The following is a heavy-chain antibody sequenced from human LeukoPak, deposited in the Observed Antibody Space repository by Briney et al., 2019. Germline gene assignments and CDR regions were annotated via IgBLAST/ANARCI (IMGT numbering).Heavy chain of an antibody. D-gene: IGHD3-16*01. Sequence: ASVKVSCKASGYTFTSYDINWVRQATGQGLEWMGWMNPNSGNTGYAQKFQGRVTMTRNTSISTAYMELSSLRSEDTAVYYCARRRLPDYYYGMDVWGQGTTVTVSS. J-gene: IGHJ6*02. CDR2: MNPNSGNT. CDR3: ARRRLPDYYYGMDV. V-gene: IGHV1-8*01. CDR1: GYTFTSYD.